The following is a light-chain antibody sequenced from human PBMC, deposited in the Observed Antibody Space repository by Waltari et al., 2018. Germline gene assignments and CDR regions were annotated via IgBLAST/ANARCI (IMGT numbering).Light chain of an antibody. CDR1: QSVLYSSNNKNY. J-gene: IGKJ1*01. CDR3: QQYYSTPRT. Sequence: DFVMTQSPDSLAVSLGERTTTNCKSSQSVLYSSNNKNYLAWYQQRPGQPPKLLIYWASTRESGVPDRFSGSGSGTDFTLTISSLQAEDVAVYYCQQYYSTPRTFGQGTKVEIE. V-gene: IGKV4-1*01. CDR2: WAS.